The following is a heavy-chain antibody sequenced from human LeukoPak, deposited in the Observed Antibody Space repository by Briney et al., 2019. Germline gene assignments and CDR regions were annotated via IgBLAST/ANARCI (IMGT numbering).Heavy chain of an antibody. CDR1: GGSISSYY. J-gene: IGHJ5*02. Sequence: NPSETLSLTCTVSGGSISSYYWSWIRQPPGKGLEWIGYIYYSGSTNYNPSLKSRVTISVDTSKNQFSLKLSSVTAADTAVYYCARDVYYYDSSGYYRNWFDPWGQGTLVTVSS. CDR2: IYYSGST. D-gene: IGHD3-22*01. CDR3: ARDVYYYDSSGYYRNWFDP. V-gene: IGHV4-59*01.